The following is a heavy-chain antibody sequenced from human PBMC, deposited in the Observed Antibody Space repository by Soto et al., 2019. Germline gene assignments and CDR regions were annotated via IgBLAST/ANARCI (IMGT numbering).Heavy chain of an antibody. CDR2: ISYDGSNK. D-gene: IGHD3-16*01. V-gene: IGHV3-30-3*01. CDR3: ARDNLGGLDV. Sequence: QVQLVESGGGVVQPGRSLRLSCAASGFTFSSYAMHWVRKAPGKGLEWVAVISYDGSNKYYADSVKGRFTISRDNSKNTLYLQMNSLRAEDTAVYYCARDNLGGLDVWGQGTTVTVSS. CDR1: GFTFSSYA. J-gene: IGHJ6*02.